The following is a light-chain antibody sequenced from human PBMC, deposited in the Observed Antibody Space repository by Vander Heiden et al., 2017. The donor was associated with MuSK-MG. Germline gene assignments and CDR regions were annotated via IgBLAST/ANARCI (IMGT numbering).Light chain of an antibody. J-gene: IGKJ2*01. V-gene: IGKV1-39*01. Sequence: DSQMTHSPSSLSASVGDRVTITCRASQRMRSYLNWYQQKTGKAPKLLIFGASNLGGGVPSRFSGSGSGTDFALTINKLQPEDFATYYCQQSDSNPYAFGQGTKVEIK. CDR2: GAS. CDR3: QQSDSNPYA. CDR1: QRMRSY.